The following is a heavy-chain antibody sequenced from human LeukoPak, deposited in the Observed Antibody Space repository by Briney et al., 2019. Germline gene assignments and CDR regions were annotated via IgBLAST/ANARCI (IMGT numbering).Heavy chain of an antibody. J-gene: IGHJ3*02. D-gene: IGHD6-13*01. V-gene: IGHV4-39*07. CDR2: IYYSGNT. CDR3: ARVGSSSWYKNDAFDI. CDR1: GGSISSSAYY. Sequence: SETLSLTCSVSGGSISSSAYYWGWIRQPPGQGLEWIGSIYYSGNTYYNPSLKSRVTISVDTSKNQFSLKLSSVTAADTAVYYCARVGSSSWYKNDAFDIWGQGTMVTVSS.